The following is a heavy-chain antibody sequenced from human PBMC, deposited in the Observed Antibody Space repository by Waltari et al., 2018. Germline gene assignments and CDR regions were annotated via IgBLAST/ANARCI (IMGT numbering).Heavy chain of an antibody. CDR2: ISHSGST. D-gene: IGHD1-1*01. CDR1: GGSFCAYF. CDR3: ARLSRRSGTPVFGGRNYYGMDV. V-gene: IGHV4-34*01. J-gene: IGHJ6*02. Sequence: QVQLQQWGAGLLKPSETLSLTCAVHGGSFCAYFWSWIRQTPGEGLGWIGEISHSGSTNYNPSLQSRVTVSKDTSKNQFSLELTSVTAADTAVYFCARLSRRSGTPVFGGRNYYGMDVWGQGTTVTVSS.